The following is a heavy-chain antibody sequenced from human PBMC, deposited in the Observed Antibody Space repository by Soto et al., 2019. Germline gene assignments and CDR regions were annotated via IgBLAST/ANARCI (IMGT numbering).Heavy chain of an antibody. CDR3: AHSFRDAFDI. D-gene: IGHD3-16*01. J-gene: IGHJ3*02. V-gene: IGHV4-59*01. Sequence: SETLSLTCTVSGGSISSYYWSWIRQPPGKGLEWIGYIYYSGSTNYNPSLKSRVTISVVTSKNQFSLKLSSVTAADTAVYYCAHSFRDAFDIWGQGTMVTVSS. CDR1: GGSISSYY. CDR2: IYYSGST.